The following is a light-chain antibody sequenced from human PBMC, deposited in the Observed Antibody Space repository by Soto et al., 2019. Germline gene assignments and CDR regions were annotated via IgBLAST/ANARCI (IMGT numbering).Light chain of an antibody. Sequence: EIVLTQSPGTLSLSPGERATLSCRASQSVSSSYLAWYQQKPGQAPRVHIYGASSRATGIPDRFSGSGSGTDFTLTISRLEPEDFEVFYWQQYGSSPYTFGQGTKLRIK. V-gene: IGKV3-20*01. CDR3: QQYGSSPYT. J-gene: IGKJ2*01. CDR2: GAS. CDR1: QSVSSSY.